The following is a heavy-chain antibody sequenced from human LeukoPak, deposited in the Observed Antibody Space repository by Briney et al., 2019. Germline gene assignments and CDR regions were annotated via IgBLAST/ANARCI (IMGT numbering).Heavy chain of an antibody. CDR1: GFTFDDYA. J-gene: IGHJ2*01. V-gene: IGHV3-9*01. D-gene: IGHD4-17*01. CDR3: ARRMTTVTTRYFDL. CDR2: ISWNGGTI. Sequence: GRSLRLSCAASGFTFDDYAMHWVRQAPGKGLEWVSGISWNGGTIGYADSVKGRFTISRDNAKNSLYLQMNSLRAEDTALYYCARRMTTVTTRYFDLWGRGTLVTVSS.